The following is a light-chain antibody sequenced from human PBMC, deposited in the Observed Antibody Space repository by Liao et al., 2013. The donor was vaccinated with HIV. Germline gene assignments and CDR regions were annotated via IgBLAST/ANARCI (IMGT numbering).Light chain of an antibody. V-gene: IGLV3-1*01. Sequence: SYEVTQPPSVSVSPGQTASITCSGDKLEDKYVCWYQQKPGQSPLLVIYQDYKRPSGIPERFSGSNSGNTATLTISGTQAMDEADYFCQAWDRSAAVVFGGGTKLTVL. CDR3: QAWDRSAAVV. J-gene: IGLJ2*01. CDR2: QDY. CDR1: KLEDKY.